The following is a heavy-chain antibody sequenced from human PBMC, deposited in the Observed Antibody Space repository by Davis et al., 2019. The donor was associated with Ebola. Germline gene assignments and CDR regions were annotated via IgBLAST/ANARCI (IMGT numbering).Heavy chain of an antibody. Sequence: GGSLRLSCAASGFTISTYWMNWVRQVPGKGLEWVSSISSSSSYIYYADSVKGRFTISRDNAKNSLYLQMNSLRAEDTAVYYCARGAVTTRDWYFDLWGRGTLVTVSS. J-gene: IGHJ2*01. V-gene: IGHV3-21*01. D-gene: IGHD4-17*01. CDR3: ARGAVTTRDWYFDL. CDR2: ISSSSSYI. CDR1: GFTISTYW.